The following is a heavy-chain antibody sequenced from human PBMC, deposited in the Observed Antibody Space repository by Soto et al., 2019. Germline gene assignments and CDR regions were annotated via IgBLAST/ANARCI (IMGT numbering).Heavy chain of an antibody. J-gene: IGHJ4*02. V-gene: IGHV3-23*01. CDR3: AKDELVDY. Sequence: PWGSLRLSCAASGFTFSSNAMSWGRQAPAQGLEWGSAISCSGGSTYYADSVKGRFTISRDNSKNTLYLQMNRLRAADTAVYYCAKDELVDYWGQGTLVTVSS. CDR2: ISCSGGST. D-gene: IGHD1-7*01. CDR1: GFTFSSNA.